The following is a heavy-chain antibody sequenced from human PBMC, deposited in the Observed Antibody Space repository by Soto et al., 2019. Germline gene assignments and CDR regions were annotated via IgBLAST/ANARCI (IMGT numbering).Heavy chain of an antibody. CDR3: ANVGGDAFAI. J-gene: IGHJ3*02. CDR2: ISWNSGSI. V-gene: IGHV3-9*01. D-gene: IGHD3-10*01. CDR1: GFTFDDYA. Sequence: GGSLRLSCAASGFTFDDYAMHWVRQAPGKGLEWVSGISWNSGSIGYADSVKGRFTISRDNAKNSLYLQMNSLRAEDTALYYCANVGGDAFAIWGQATMLTVSS.